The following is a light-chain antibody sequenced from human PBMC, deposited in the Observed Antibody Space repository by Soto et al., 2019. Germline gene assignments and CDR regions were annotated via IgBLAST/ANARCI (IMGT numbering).Light chain of an antibody. CDR3: QQYNNWWT. J-gene: IGKJ1*01. CDR2: GAS. CDR1: QSVSSN. V-gene: IGKV3-15*01. Sequence: EIVMTQSPATLSVSPGERATLSCRASQSVSSNLAWYQKKPGQAPRLLIYGASTRATGIPTRFSGSGSGTEFTLTISSLQYEDFAVYYCQQYNNWWTFGQGPRVEI.